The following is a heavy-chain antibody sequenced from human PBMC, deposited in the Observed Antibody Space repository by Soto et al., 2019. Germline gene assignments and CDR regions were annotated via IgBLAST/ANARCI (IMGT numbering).Heavy chain of an antibody. CDR3: ARDHYYDSSGPWD. CDR1: GGSISSGDYY. Sequence: SETLSLTCTVSGGSISSGDYYWSWIRQPPGKGLEWIGYIYYSGSTYYNPSLKSRVTISVDTSKNQFSLKLSSVTAADTAVYYCARDHYYDSSGPWDWGQGTLVTVSS. D-gene: IGHD3-22*01. J-gene: IGHJ4*02. CDR2: IYYSGST. V-gene: IGHV4-30-4*01.